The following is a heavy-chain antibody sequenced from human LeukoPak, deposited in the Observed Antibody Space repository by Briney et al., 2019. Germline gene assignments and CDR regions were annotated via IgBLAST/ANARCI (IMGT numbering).Heavy chain of an antibody. CDR3: ARDLATRQRTGLYDS. CDR2: IYSGGST. CDR1: EFSVGSNY. Sequence: GGSLRLSCAASEFSVGSNYMTWVRQAPGKGLEWVSLIYSGGSTYYADSVKGRITISRDNSRNTLYLQMNSLRAEDTAVYYCARDLATRQRTGLYDSWGQGALVTVSS. D-gene: IGHD3-16*02. V-gene: IGHV3-66*01. J-gene: IGHJ4*02.